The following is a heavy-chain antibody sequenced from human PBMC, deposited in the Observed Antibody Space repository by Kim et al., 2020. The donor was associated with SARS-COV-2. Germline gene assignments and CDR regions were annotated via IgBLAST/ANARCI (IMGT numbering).Heavy chain of an antibody. V-gene: IGHV1-2*02. D-gene: IGHD6-6*01. Sequence: ASVKVSCRTSGYTFTDYYLHWVRQAPGQGPEWMGWINLYNGVTHYAQKFQGRVSMTRDRSINTAYMELGRLTSDDTAVYYCARELGYSSSQGYWGQGTLV. CDR3: ARELGYSSSQGY. CDR1: GYTFTDYY. CDR2: INLYNGVT. J-gene: IGHJ4*02.